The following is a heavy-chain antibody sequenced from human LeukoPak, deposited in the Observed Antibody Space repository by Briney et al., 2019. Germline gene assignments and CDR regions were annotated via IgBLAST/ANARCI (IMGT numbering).Heavy chain of an antibody. D-gene: IGHD2-8*02. CDR3: ARATTAYCTGGGGPNFDS. CDR1: GGSISTRREY. J-gene: IGHJ4*02. V-gene: IGHV4-39*07. Sequence: SETLSLTCTASGGSISTRREYWGWIRQPPGKGLEWIGSIYYSGSTYYNPSLKSRVTISVDTSKNQFSLKVSSVTAADTALYCCARATTAYCTGGGGPNFDSWGQGTLVTVSS. CDR2: IYYSGST.